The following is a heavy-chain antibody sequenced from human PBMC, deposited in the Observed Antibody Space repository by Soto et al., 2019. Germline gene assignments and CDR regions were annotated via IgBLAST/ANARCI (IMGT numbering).Heavy chain of an antibody. CDR3: GHTDTTVTRR. D-gene: IGHD4-17*01. CDR1: GFSLSTSGVG. J-gene: IGHJ4*02. Sequence: QITLKESGPTLVKPTQTLTLTCTFSGFSLSTSGVGVGWIRQPPGKALEWLALIYWDDEKGYSPSLKSRLTSXXDTSKNQVVLTMTNMEPVDSATYYCGHTDTTVTRRWGQGILVTVSS. V-gene: IGHV2-5*02. CDR2: IYWDDEK.